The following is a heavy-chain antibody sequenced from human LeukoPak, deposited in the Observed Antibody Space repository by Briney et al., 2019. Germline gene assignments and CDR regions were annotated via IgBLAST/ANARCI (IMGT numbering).Heavy chain of an antibody. CDR2: ISWNSGSI. V-gene: IGHV3-9*01. CDR1: GFTFDDYA. Sequence: GGSLRLSCAASGFTFDDYAMHWVRQAPGKGLEWVSGISWNSGSIGYADSVKGRFTISRDNAKNSLYLQMNSLRAEDTALYYCAKSTIAVVEGYFDYWGQGTLVTVSS. D-gene: IGHD6-19*01. CDR3: AKSTIAVVEGYFDY. J-gene: IGHJ4*02.